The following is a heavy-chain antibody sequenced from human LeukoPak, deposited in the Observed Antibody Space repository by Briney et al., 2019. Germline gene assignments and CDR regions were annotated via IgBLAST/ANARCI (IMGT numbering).Heavy chain of an antibody. CDR1: GYSFTSYW. CDR2: IYPGDSDT. Sequence: GESLKISCKGSGYSFTSYWIGWVRQMPGKGLEWMGIIYPGDSDTRYSPSFQGQVTISADKSISTAYLQWSSLKASDTAMYYCARRRTSCYSGACNWFDPWGQGTLVTVSS. D-gene: IGHD2-2*01. J-gene: IGHJ5*02. CDR3: ARRRTSCYSGACNWFDP. V-gene: IGHV5-51*01.